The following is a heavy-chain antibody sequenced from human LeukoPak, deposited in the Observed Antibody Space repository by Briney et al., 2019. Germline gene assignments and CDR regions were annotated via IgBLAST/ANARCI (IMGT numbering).Heavy chain of an antibody. Sequence: PSQPLSLTCTVSGGSISSGGYYWSWIRQHPGKGLEWIGYIYYSGSTYYNPSLKSRVTISVDTSKNQFSLKLSSVTAADTAVYYCARGGRYYYDSSGYSLDYWGQGTLVTVSS. CDR3: ARGGRYYYDSSGYSLDY. CDR1: GGSISSGGYY. J-gene: IGHJ4*02. CDR2: IYYSGST. D-gene: IGHD3-22*01. V-gene: IGHV4-31*03.